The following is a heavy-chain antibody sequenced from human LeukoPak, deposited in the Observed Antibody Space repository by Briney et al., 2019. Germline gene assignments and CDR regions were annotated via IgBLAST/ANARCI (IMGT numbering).Heavy chain of an antibody. CDR1: GFTFSAYS. CDR3: ARITIFGVVIIWETFDP. V-gene: IGHV3-21*01. D-gene: IGHD3-3*01. J-gene: IGHJ5*02. Sequence: GGSLRLSCAGSGFTFSAYSMNWVRQAPGKGLEWVSSISSSSSYIYYADSVKGRFTISRDNAKNSLYLQMNSLRAEDTAVYYCARITIFGVVIIWETFDPWGQGTLVTVSS. CDR2: ISSSSSYI.